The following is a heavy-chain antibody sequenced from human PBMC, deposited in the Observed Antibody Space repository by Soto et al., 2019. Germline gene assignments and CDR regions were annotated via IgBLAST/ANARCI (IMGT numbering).Heavy chain of an antibody. J-gene: IGHJ4*02. V-gene: IGHV4-59*01. Sequence: SETPSLTCTVSGGSINHYYWTWVRQSPGKGLEWIGYIYYSRSTHYNPSLQNRVTISIDTSKNQFSLKVSSVTAADTAVYYCARGWGLVFDYWGQGTLVTVSS. CDR1: GGSINHYY. CDR3: ARGWGLVFDY. D-gene: IGHD2-21*02. CDR2: IYYSRST.